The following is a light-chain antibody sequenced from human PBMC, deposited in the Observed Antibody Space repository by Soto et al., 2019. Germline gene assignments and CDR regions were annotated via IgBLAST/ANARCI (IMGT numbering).Light chain of an antibody. J-gene: IGKJ1*01. CDR2: GAS. CDR1: QSVSQSLSYSY. CDR3: QQYGSSLWT. V-gene: IGKV3-20*01. Sequence: EIVLTQSPGTLSLSPGDRAALSCRASQSVSQSLSYSYLAWYQQKPGQAPRLLISGASSRAAGIPDRFSGSGSGTDFTLTISRLEPEDFAVYYCQQYGSSLWTFGQGTKVEIK.